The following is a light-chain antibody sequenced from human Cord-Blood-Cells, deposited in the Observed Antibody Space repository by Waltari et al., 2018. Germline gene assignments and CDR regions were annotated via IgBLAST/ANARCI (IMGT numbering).Light chain of an antibody. V-gene: IGLV2-14*01. CDR2: DVS. CDR1: ISDVGRYTY. J-gene: IGLJ3*02. Sequence: QSALTQPATPSASPRESITISCTGTISDVGRYTYACWYQQPPGKAPNLMIYDVSKRPSGVSNRFSGSKSGNTASLTISGLQAEDEADYYCSSYTSSSTLVFGGGTKLTVL. CDR3: SSYTSSSTLV.